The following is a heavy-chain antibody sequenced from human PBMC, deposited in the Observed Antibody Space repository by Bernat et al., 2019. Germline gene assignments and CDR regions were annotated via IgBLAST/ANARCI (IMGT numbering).Heavy chain of an antibody. CDR3: ARLFLLGIAVAAPTY. V-gene: IGHV3-20*04. CDR1: GFTFDDYG. J-gene: IGHJ4*02. Sequence: EVQLVESGGGVVRPGGSLRLSCAASGFTFDDYGMSWVRQAPGKGLEWVSVINWNGGSTGYADSVKGRFTISRDNAKNSLYLQMNSLRAEDTALYYCARLFLLGIAVAAPTYWGQGTLVTVSS. CDR2: INWNGGST. D-gene: IGHD6-19*01.